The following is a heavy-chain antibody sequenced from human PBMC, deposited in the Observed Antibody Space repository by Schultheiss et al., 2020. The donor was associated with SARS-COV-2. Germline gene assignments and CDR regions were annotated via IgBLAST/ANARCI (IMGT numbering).Heavy chain of an antibody. V-gene: IGHV4-59*12. J-gene: IGHJ3*02. Sequence: SQTLSLTCTVSGGSISSYYWSWIRQPPGKGLEWIGYIYYSGSTNYNPSLKSRVTISVDTSKNQFSLKLSSVTAADTAVYYCARGLGYSGYDSYDAFDIWGQGTMVTVSS. D-gene: IGHD5-12*01. CDR2: IYYSGST. CDR1: GGSISSYY. CDR3: ARGLGYSGYDSYDAFDI.